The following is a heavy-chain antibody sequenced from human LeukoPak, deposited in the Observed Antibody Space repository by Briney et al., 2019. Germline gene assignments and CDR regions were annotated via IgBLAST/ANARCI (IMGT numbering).Heavy chain of an antibody. CDR1: GGSLSSSHYY. J-gene: IGHJ4*02. V-gene: IGHV4-39*01. D-gene: IGHD3-22*01. CDR3: ARPAMSNSYDSSGYFV. Sequence: SETLSLTCTVSGGSLSSSHYYWGWIRQPPGKGLEWIGSIYYSVSTYYNPSLKSRVTISVDTSRNQFSLQLASVTAADTAVYYCARPAMSNSYDSSGYFVWGQGTLVTVSS. CDR2: IYYSVST.